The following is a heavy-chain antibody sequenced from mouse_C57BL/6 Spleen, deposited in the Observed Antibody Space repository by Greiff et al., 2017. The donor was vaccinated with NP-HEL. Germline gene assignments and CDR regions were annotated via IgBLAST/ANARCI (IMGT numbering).Heavy chain of an antibody. CDR1: GFTFSSYA. Sequence: EVKLVESGGGLVKPGGSLKLSCAASGFTFSSYAMSWVRQTPEKRLEWVATISDGGSYTYYPDNVKGRFTISRDNAKNNLYLQMSHLKSEDTAMYYCARALLLGWYFDVWGTGTTVTVSS. V-gene: IGHV5-4*03. D-gene: IGHD4-1*01. J-gene: IGHJ1*03. CDR3: ARALLLGWYFDV. CDR2: ISDGGSYT.